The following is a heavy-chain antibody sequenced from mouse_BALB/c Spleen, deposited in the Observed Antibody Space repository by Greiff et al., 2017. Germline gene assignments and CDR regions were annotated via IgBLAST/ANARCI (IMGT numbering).Heavy chain of an antibody. D-gene: IGHD2-1*01. CDR3: ARSLLYGNFDY. Sequence: EVKLQESGAELVRPGALVKLSCKASGFNIKDYYMHWVKQRPEQGLEWIGWIDPENGNTIYDPKFQGKASITADTSSNTAYLQLSSLTSEDTAVYYCARSLLYGNFDYWGQGTTLTVSS. CDR1: GFNIKDYY. V-gene: IGHV14-1*02. J-gene: IGHJ2*01. CDR2: IDPENGNT.